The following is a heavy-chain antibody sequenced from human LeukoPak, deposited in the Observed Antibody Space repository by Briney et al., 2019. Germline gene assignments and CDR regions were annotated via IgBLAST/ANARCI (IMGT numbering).Heavy chain of an antibody. CDR3: AKVTTAMVTYLLDS. D-gene: IGHD5-18*01. J-gene: IGHJ4*02. CDR2: IYSDGNS. CDR1: GFTVSSYS. V-gene: IGHV3-53*05. Sequence: GGSLRLSCAASGFTVSSYSMSWVRQAPGKGLEWVSVIYSDGNSYYAESVKGRFTISRDNSKNTLFLQINSLRAEDTAVYYCAKVTTAMVTYLLDSWGQGTLVTVSS.